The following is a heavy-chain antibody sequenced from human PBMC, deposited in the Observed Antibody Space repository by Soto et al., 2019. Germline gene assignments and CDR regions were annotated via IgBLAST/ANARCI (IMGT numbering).Heavy chain of an antibody. CDR2: ISGSGGST. D-gene: IGHD3-22*01. V-gene: IGHV3-23*01. J-gene: IGHJ4*02. CDR3: AKVASDYGSSGYQFDY. Sequence: GGSLRLSCSASGFTVSSYAMSWVRQAPGKGLEWVSAISGSGGSTYYADSVKGRFTISRDNSKNTLYLQMNSLRGEDTAVYYCAKVASDYGSSGYQFDYCGKRSLVAISS. CDR1: GFTVSSYA.